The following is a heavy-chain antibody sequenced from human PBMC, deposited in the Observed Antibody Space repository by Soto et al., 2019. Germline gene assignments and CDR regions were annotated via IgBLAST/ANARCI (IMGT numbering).Heavy chain of an antibody. Sequence: GASVKVSCKASGYIFSANYIHWVRQAPGQGLEWLGWINPHSGATNYAQKFLGRVTMTTDTSTSTAYMELRSLRSDDTAVYYCARGYGSGKDAFDIWGQGTMVT. CDR3: ARGYGSGKDAFDI. D-gene: IGHD3-10*01. CDR1: GYIFSANY. J-gene: IGHJ3*02. CDR2: INPHSGAT. V-gene: IGHV1-2*02.